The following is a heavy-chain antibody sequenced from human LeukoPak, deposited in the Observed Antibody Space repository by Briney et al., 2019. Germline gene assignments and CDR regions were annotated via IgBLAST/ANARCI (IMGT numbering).Heavy chain of an antibody. CDR2: ISSSSSYI. CDR1: GFTFSSYS. CDR3: ARVGGSYPRGAFDI. V-gene: IGHV3-21*01. J-gene: IGHJ3*02. Sequence: GRSLRLSCAASGFTFSSYSMNWVRQAPGKGLEWVSSISSSSSYIYYADSVKGRFTISRDNAKNSLYLQMNSLRAEDTAVYYCARVGGSYPRGAFDIWGQGTMVTVSS. D-gene: IGHD1-26*01.